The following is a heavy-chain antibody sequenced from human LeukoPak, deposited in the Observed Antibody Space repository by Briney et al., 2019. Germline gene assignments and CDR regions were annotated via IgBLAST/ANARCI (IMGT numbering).Heavy chain of an antibody. CDR2: IGSNFETI. CDR3: ARDTDY. J-gene: IGHJ4*02. V-gene: IGHV3-48*02. CDR1: GFAFSSYA. Sequence: GGSLRLSCVASGFAFSSYAMNWVRQAPGKGLEWVSYIGSNFETIYADSVKGRFTISRDNAKNSLYLQMNSLRDEDTAVYYCARDTDYWGQGTLVTVSS.